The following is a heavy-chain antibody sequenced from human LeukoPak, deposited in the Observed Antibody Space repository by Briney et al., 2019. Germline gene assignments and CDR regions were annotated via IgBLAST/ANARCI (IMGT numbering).Heavy chain of an antibody. V-gene: IGHV1-18*01. D-gene: IGHD2-15*01. J-gene: IGHJ4*02. CDR1: GDTFTNYG. CDR3: ARAPGGRPELGYYFDY. Sequence: ASVKVSCKASGDTFTNYGISGVRQAPGQGRECRGGISSYNCNTNYAQKLQGRVTITTDTSTSTAYMELRSLRSDDTAVYYCARAPGGRPELGYYFDYWGQGTLVTVSS. CDR2: ISSYNCNT.